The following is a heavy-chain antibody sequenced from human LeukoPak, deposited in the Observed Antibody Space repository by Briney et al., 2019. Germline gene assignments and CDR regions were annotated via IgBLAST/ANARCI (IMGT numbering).Heavy chain of an antibody. J-gene: IGHJ4*02. CDR3: ARKGYYDSRDFDY. CDR1: GGSISSINW. Sequence: PSGTLSLTCAVSGGSISSINWWSWVRQPPGEGLEWIGEIYHSGSTNYNPSLKSRVTISVDKSKNQFSLKLSSVTAADTAVYYCARKGYYDSRDFDYWGQGTLVTVSS. D-gene: IGHD3-22*01. V-gene: IGHV4-4*02. CDR2: IYHSGST.